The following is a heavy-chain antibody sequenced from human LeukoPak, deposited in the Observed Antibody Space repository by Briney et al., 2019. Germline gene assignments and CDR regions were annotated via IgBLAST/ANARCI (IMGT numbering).Heavy chain of an antibody. CDR1: GYTFTGYY. Sequence: ASVKVSCKASGYTFTGYYMHWVRQAPGQGLEWMGWINPNSGGTNYAQKFQGRVTMTRDTSISTAYMELSRLRSDDTAVYYCARVASDPLGYVRVMDVWGKGTTVTVSS. CDR2: INPNSGGT. CDR3: ARVASDPLGYVRVMDV. J-gene: IGHJ6*03. V-gene: IGHV1-2*02. D-gene: IGHD7-27*01.